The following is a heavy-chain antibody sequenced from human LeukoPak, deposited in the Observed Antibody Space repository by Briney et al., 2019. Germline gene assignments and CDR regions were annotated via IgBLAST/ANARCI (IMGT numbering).Heavy chain of an antibody. CDR1: ELTFNSYA. D-gene: IGHD5/OR15-5a*01. J-gene: IGHJ6*03. CDR3: AKALRAAHRPVYTYYYMDV. V-gene: IGHV3-23*01. Sequence: GGSLRLSCAASELTFNSYAMNWVRQAPGKGLEWVSTISGTGDTTYYADSVRGRFTISRDKSKNTVFLQMNSLRADDTAVYYCAKALRAAHRPVYTYYYMDVWGKGTTVTVSS. CDR2: ISGTGDTT.